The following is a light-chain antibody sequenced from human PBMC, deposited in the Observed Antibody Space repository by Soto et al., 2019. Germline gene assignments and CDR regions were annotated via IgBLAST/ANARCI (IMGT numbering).Light chain of an antibody. CDR2: DVS. V-gene: IGLV2-14*03. CDR3: SSYTSSSTVV. Sequence: QSALTQPASVSGSPGQSITNSCTGTSSDVGGYNSVSWYQQHPGKAPKLMIYDVSNRPSGVSNRFSGSKSVNTASLTISGLQAEDEADYYCSSYTSSSTVVFGGGTKLTVL. CDR1: SSDVGGYNS. J-gene: IGLJ2*01.